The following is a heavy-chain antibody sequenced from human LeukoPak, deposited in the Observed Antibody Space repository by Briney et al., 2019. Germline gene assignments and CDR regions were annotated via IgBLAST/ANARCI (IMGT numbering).Heavy chain of an antibody. V-gene: IGHV4-34*01. CDR1: GGSFSGYY. J-gene: IGHJ4*02. Sequence: PSETLSLTCAVYGGSFSGYYWSWIRQPPGGGLEWIGSIYYSGSTYYNPSLKSRVTISVDTSKNQFSLKLSSVTAADTAMYYCARHVDSSGYYTTAVDYWGQGTLVTVSS. CDR2: IYYSGST. CDR3: ARHVDSSGYYTTAVDY. D-gene: IGHD3-22*01.